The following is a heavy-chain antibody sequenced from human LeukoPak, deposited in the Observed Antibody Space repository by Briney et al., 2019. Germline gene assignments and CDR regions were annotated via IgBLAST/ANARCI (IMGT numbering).Heavy chain of an antibody. D-gene: IGHD3-10*01. Sequence: GGSLRLSCAASGFTFSDHYMDWVRQGPGKGLEWLGRITNKLNGYTTEYAASVKDRFTISRDDAKNSLYLQMNSPKTEDTAVYYCVAVLRGVGYWGQGTLVTVSS. CDR3: VAVLRGVGY. V-gene: IGHV3-72*01. CDR2: ITNKLNGYTT. J-gene: IGHJ4*02. CDR1: GFTFSDHY.